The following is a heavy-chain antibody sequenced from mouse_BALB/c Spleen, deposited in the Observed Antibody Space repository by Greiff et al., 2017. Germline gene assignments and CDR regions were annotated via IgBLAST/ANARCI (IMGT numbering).Heavy chain of an antibody. J-gene: IGHJ2*01. D-gene: IGHD2-3*01. CDR3: ASDGSDGYYLYYFAY. Sequence: EVKLMESGPGLVKPSQSLSLTCAVTGYSITSCYYWNGSRQLPGNKLGRMGYISYDGSNNYNPSLKNRISITSDTSKNQFYLKLNSMTTEDTATYYCASDGSDGYYLYYFAYWGQGTTLTVSS. CDR1: GYSITSCYY. CDR2: ISYDGSN. V-gene: IGHV3-6*02.